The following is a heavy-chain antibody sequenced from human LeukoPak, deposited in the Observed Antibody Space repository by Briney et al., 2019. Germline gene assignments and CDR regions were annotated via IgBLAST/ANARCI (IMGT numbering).Heavy chain of an antibody. CDR1: GFTFSSYA. Sequence: PGGSLRLSCAASGFTFSSYAMSWVRQAPGKGLEWVSAISGSGGSTYYADSVKGRFTISRDNSKNTLYPQMNSLRAEDTAVYYCAKDIIWNYGGDWFDPWGQGTLVTVSS. V-gene: IGHV3-23*01. D-gene: IGHD1-7*01. J-gene: IGHJ5*02. CDR2: ISGSGGST. CDR3: AKDIIWNYGGDWFDP.